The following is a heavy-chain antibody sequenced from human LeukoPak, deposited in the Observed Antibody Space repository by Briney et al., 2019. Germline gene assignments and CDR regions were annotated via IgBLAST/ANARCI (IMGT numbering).Heavy chain of an antibody. CDR2: VYNRGST. Sequence: SETLSLTCTVSSGSISTYYWSWIRQSPGKGLEWIGYVYNRGSTNYNPSLKSRVTISVDTSKNQFSLKLSSVTAADTAVYYCARHLGYYDSSGYYYWFDPWGQGTLVTVSS. J-gene: IGHJ5*02. CDR1: SGSISTYY. CDR3: ARHLGYYDSSGYYYWFDP. D-gene: IGHD3-22*01. V-gene: IGHV4-59*08.